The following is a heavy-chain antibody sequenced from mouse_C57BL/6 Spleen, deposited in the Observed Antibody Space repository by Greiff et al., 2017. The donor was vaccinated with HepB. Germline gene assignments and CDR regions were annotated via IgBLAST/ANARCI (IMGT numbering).Heavy chain of an antibody. CDR2: IYPGDGDT. D-gene: IGHD2-1*01. CDR1: GYAFSSYW. V-gene: IGHV1-80*01. CDR3: ARSEGNYPFAY. J-gene: IGHJ3*01. Sequence: QVHVKQSGAELVKPGASVKISCKASGYAFSSYWMNWVKQRPGKGLEWIGQIYPGDGDTNYNGKFKGKATLTADKSSSTAYMQLSSLTSEDSAVYFCARSEGNYPFAYWGQGTLVTVSA.